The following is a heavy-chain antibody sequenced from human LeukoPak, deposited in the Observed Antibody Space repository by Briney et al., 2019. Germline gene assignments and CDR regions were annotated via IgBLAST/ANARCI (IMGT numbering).Heavy chain of an antibody. Sequence: NPSETLSLTCSVSSGSISSYYWSWIRRPAGKGLEWIGHIDMSWSTNYNPSLKSRVTMSVDTSKNQFSLNLSSVTAADTAIYYCARELMARVSTSPLRRRSYSYMDVWGKGTTVTVSS. CDR1: SGSISSYY. J-gene: IGHJ6*03. D-gene: IGHD5-24*01. CDR2: IDMSWST. V-gene: IGHV4-4*07. CDR3: ARELMARVSTSPLRRRSYSYMDV.